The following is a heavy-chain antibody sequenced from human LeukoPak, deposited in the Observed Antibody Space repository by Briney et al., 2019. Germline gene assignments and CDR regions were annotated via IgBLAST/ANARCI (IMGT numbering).Heavy chain of an antibody. D-gene: IGHD3-22*01. CDR2: IYYSGST. CDR3: ARDYYDKEAFDI. CDR1: GGSISSYY. Sequence: SETLSLTCTVSGGSISSYYWSWIRQPPGKGLEWIGYIYYSGSTNYNPSLKSRVTKSVDTSKNQFSLKLSSVTAADTAVYYCARDYYDKEAFDIWGQGTTVTVSS. J-gene: IGHJ3*02. V-gene: IGHV4-59*01.